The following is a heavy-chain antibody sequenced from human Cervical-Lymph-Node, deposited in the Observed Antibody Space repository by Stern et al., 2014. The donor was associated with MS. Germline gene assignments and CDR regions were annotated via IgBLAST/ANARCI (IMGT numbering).Heavy chain of an antibody. J-gene: IGHJ4*02. V-gene: IGHV3-72*01. Sequence: EVQLVESGGGLVQPGGSLRLSCAVSGLTFSDQYMDWVRPAPGKGLEWVGRSRSKANSYTTEYAASVKGRFTISRDESENSFNLQMNSLQTDDTAVYYCVRRNYVALDHWGQGTLVTVSS. CDR3: VRRNYVALDH. CDR1: GLTFSDQY. CDR2: SRSKANSYTT. D-gene: IGHD1-7*01.